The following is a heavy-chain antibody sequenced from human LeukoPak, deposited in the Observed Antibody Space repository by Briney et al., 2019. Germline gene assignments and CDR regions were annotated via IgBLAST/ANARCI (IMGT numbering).Heavy chain of an antibody. CDR2: IYYSGST. V-gene: IGHV4-59*01. CDR3: ARGRDAFDI. J-gene: IGHJ3*02. Sequence: SETLSLTCTVSGGSISSYYWSWIRQPPGKGLEWIGYIYYSGSTNYNPSLKSRVTISVDKSKNQFSLKLTSVTAADTAVYYCARGRDAFDIWGQGTMVTVSS. CDR1: GGSISSYY.